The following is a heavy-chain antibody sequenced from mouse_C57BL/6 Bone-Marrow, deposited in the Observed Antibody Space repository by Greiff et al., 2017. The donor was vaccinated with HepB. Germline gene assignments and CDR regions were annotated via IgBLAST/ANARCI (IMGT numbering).Heavy chain of an antibody. J-gene: IGHJ2*01. CDR1: GFTFTDYY. CDR2: IRNKANGYTT. Sequence: EVQLVESGGGLVQPGGSLSLSCAASGFTFTDYYMSWVRQPPGKALEWLGFIRNKANGYTTEYSASVKGRFTISGDNSQSILYLQMNALRAEDSATYYCARSSFITTVVPFDYWGQGTTLTVSS. CDR3: ARSSFITTVVPFDY. D-gene: IGHD1-1*01. V-gene: IGHV7-3*01.